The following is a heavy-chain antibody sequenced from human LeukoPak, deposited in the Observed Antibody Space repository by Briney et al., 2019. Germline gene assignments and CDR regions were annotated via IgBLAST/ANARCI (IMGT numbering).Heavy chain of an antibody. J-gene: IGHJ4*02. CDR1: RFSFSSYS. CDR3: AKGPKQLVFVRGYYFDD. D-gene: IGHD6-13*01. Sequence: GGSLRLSCAASRFSFSSYSMNWVRQAPGKGLEWVSYISSGSPIIYYADSVKGRFTISRDNSKNTLYLQMNSLRIEDTAVFYCAKGPKQLVFVRGYYFDDWGQGTLVTVSS. CDR2: ISSGSPII. V-gene: IGHV3-48*01.